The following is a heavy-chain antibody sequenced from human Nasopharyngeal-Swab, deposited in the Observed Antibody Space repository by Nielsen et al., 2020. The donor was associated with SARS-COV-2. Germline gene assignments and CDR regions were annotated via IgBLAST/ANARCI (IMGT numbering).Heavy chain of an antibody. D-gene: IGHD6-13*01. Sequence: GGSLRLSCAASGFTFSSYGMHWVRQAPGKGLEWVAVISYDGSNKYYADSVKGRFTISRDNAKNSLYLQMNSLRAEDTAVYYCARDYYSSSSSWYDYYYYGMDVWGQGTTVTVSS. J-gene: IGHJ6*02. CDR2: ISYDGSNK. V-gene: IGHV3-30*03. CDR3: ARDYYSSSSSWYDYYYYGMDV. CDR1: GFTFSSYG.